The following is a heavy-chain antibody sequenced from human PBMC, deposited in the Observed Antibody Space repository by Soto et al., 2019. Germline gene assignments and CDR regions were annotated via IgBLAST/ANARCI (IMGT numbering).Heavy chain of an antibody. D-gene: IGHD6-13*01. Sequence: SETLSLTCAVYGGSFSGYYWSWIRQPPGKGLEWIGEINHSGSTNYNPSLKSRVTISVDTSKNQFSLKLRSVTAADTAVYDCARGAGGGAEAGTDYYEYGMDVWGAGTTVT. J-gene: IGHJ6*02. V-gene: IGHV4-34*01. CDR2: INHSGST. CDR1: GGSFSGYY. CDR3: ARGAGGGAEAGTDYYEYGMDV.